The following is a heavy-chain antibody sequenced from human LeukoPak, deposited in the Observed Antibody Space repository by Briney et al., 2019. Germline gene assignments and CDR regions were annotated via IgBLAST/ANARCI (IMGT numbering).Heavy chain of an antibody. CDR1: GGSISSISSNNYH. CDR2: IYYSGST. J-gene: IGHJ5*02. Sequence: SETLSLTCIVSGGSISSISSNNYHWGWIRQPPGKGLEWIGSIYYSGSTYYNPSLKSRVTISVDTSKNQFSLKLSSVTAADTAVYYCARHRWYNWNDNNWFDPWGQGTLVTVSS. V-gene: IGHV4-39*01. CDR3: ARHRWYNWNDNNWFDP. D-gene: IGHD1-20*01.